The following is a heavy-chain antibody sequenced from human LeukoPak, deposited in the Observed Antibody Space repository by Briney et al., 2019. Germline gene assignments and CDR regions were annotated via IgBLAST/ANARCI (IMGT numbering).Heavy chain of an antibody. Sequence: PSETLSLTCTVSGGSTSSDYWSCIRQPPGKGLEWIGYIYYSGSTNYNPSLRSRVTISVDTSKNQFSLKLSSVTAADTAVYYCARLKGSYFDYWGQGTLVTVSS. CDR2: IYYSGST. CDR1: GGSTSSDY. CDR3: ARLKGSYFDY. J-gene: IGHJ4*02. V-gene: IGHV4-59*08.